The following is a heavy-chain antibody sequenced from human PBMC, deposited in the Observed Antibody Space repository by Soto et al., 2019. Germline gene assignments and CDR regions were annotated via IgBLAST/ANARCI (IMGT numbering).Heavy chain of an antibody. Sequence: GESLKISCKGSGYSFTSYWIGWVRQMPGKGLEWMGIIYPGDSDTRYSPSFQGQVTISADKSISTAYLQWSSLKASDTAMYYCARHFLGDCSSHTCQGHYYYCMGVWGQVTTVTVCS. V-gene: IGHV5-51*01. CDR2: IYPGDSDT. D-gene: IGHD2-2*01. CDR3: ARHFLGDCSSHTCQGHYYYCMGV. CDR1: GYSFTSYW. J-gene: IGHJ6*02.